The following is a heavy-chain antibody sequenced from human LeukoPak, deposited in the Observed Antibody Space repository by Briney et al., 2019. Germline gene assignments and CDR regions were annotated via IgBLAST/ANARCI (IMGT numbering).Heavy chain of an antibody. Sequence: GASVKVSCKASGGTFSSYAISWVRQAPGQGLEWMGGFDPEDGETIYAQKFQGRVTMTEDTSTDTAYMELSSLRSEDTAVYYCATYPMTTVTKIFDYWGQGTLVTVSS. V-gene: IGHV1-24*01. CDR3: ATYPMTTVTKIFDY. J-gene: IGHJ4*02. D-gene: IGHD4-11*01. CDR1: GGTFSSYA. CDR2: FDPEDGET.